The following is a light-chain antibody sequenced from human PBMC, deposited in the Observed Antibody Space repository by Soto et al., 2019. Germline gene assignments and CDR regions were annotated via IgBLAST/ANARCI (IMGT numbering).Light chain of an antibody. CDR3: QQYTGPPTT. J-gene: IGKJ5*01. CDR2: DVS. V-gene: IGKV3-11*01. CDR1: QNISSY. Sequence: EIVLRQSPASLSLSPGKRATLSCRASQNISSYLILYQQKPGQAPRLLIYDVSNRATGIPARFSGSGSGTDFTLTITRLEPEDSAVYFCQQYTGPPTTFGQGTRLEI.